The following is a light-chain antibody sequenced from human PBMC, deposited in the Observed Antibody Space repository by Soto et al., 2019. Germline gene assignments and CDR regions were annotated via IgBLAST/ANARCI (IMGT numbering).Light chain of an antibody. CDR1: QSLFYSDDGNTY. CDR2: TLS. CDR3: MQRMKFPYT. Sequence: IVMTQTPLSLSVAPGEPASIFCGSSQSLFYSDDGNTYLDWYLQKPGQSPQLLIYTLSFRASGVPDRFSGSGSDTDFTLKISRVEADDVGVYYCMQRMKFPYTFGQGTKLQVK. J-gene: IGKJ2*01. V-gene: IGKV2-40*01.